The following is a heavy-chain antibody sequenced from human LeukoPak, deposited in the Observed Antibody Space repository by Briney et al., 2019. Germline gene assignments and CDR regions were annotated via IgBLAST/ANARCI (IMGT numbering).Heavy chain of an antibody. V-gene: IGHV3-20*04. D-gene: IGHD3-9*01. CDR2: INWNGGST. Sequence: GGSLRLSCAASGFTFDDYGMSWVRQAPGEGLEWVSGINWNGGSTGYADSVKGRFTISRDNAKNSLFLQMNSLRAEDTAVYYCARGLIYDILTGYQDVWGKGTTVTISS. CDR1: GFTFDDYG. CDR3: ARGLIYDILTGYQDV. J-gene: IGHJ6*04.